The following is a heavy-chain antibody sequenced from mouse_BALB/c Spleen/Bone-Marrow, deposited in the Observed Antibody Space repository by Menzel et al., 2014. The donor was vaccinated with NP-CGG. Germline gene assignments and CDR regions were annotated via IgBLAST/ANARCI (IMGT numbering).Heavy chain of an antibody. Sequence: EVKVVESGPSLVKPSQTPSLTCSVTGDSITSGYWNWIRKFPGNKLEYMGYLSYSGSTYYNPSLKSRISITRDTSKNQYYLQLISVTTEDTATFYCARYKGFHWGMDYWGQGTSVTVSS. CDR3: ARYKGFHWGMDY. CDR2: LSYSGST. CDR1: GDSITSGY. V-gene: IGHV3-8*02. J-gene: IGHJ4*01. D-gene: IGHD1-2*01.